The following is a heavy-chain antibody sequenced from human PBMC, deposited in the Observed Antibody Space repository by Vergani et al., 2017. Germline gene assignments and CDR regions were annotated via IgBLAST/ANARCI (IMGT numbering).Heavy chain of an antibody. J-gene: IGHJ6*04. CDR3: ARDRYYLCSGSYPYFYYYGLDV. Sequence: QVQLVQSGAEVKKPGASVKVSCKASGYTFTSYYMHWVRQAPGQGLEWMGIINPSGGSTSYAQKFQGRVTMTRDKSTSTVYMELSSLRSEDTAVYYCARDRYYLCSGSYPYFYYYGLDVWGKGTAVTVSS. V-gene: IGHV1-46*01. CDR1: GYTFTSYY. D-gene: IGHD3-10*01. CDR2: INPSGGST.